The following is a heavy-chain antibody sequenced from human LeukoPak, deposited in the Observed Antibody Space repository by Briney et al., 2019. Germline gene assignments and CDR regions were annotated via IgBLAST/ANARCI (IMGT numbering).Heavy chain of an antibody. D-gene: IGHD2-8*01. CDR1: GGSISSYY. V-gene: IGHV4-59*01. CDR2: IYYSGST. J-gene: IGHJ4*02. CDR3: ARVSRDLMLPSYYFDY. Sequence: PSETLSLTCTVSGGSISSYYWSWIRQPPGKGLEWIGYIYYSGSTNYNPSLKSRVTISVDTSKNQFSLKLSSVTAADTAVYYCARVSRDLMLPSYYFDYWGQGTLVTVSS.